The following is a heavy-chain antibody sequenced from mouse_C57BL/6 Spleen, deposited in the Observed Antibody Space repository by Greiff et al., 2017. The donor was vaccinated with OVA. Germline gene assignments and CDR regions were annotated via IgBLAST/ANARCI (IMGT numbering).Heavy chain of an antibody. V-gene: IGHV1-9*01. Sequence: VQLQQSGAELMKPGASVKLSCKATGYTFTGYWIEWVKQRPGHGLEWIGEILPGSGSTNYNEKFKGKATITADTSSNNAYVQLISLTTEDSAIYYCARRTVTTVVAKYAMDYWGQGTSVTVSS. CDR2: ILPGSGST. D-gene: IGHD1-1*01. CDR3: ARRTVTTVVAKYAMDY. J-gene: IGHJ4*01. CDR1: GYTFTGYW.